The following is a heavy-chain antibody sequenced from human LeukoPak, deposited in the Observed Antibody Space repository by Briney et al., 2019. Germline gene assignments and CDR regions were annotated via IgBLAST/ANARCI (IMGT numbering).Heavy chain of an antibody. Sequence: PGGSLRLSCAASGFTVSSKYINWVRQAPGKGLEWVSSISGTSTYIFYADSVKGRFTISRDNAGNSLYLQMNSLRAEDTAVYYCAKFRGHYGDYEYYFDYWGQGTLVTVSS. D-gene: IGHD4-17*01. CDR3: AKFRGHYGDYEYYFDY. CDR1: GFTVSSKY. CDR2: ISGTSTYI. J-gene: IGHJ4*02. V-gene: IGHV3-21*01.